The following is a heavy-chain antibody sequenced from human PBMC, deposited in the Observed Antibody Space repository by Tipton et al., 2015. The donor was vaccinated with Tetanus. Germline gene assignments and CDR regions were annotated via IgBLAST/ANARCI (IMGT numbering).Heavy chain of an antibody. V-gene: IGHV5-10-1*01. D-gene: IGHD3-10*01. J-gene: IGHJ5*02. CDR1: GYSFTSYW. Sequence: QLVQSGAEVKKPGESLRISCKGSGYSFTSYWISWVRQMPGKGLEWMGRIDPSDSYTNYSPSFQGHVTTSADKSISTAYLQWSSLKASDTAMYYCARSEVVRGVSNWFDPWGQGTLVTVSS. CDR3: ARSEVVRGVSNWFDP. CDR2: IDPSDSYT.